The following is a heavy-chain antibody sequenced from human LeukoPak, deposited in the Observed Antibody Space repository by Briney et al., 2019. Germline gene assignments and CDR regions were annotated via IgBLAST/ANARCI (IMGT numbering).Heavy chain of an antibody. CDR3: ARDNHYYDSSGYYSLDY. J-gene: IGHJ4*02. CDR1: DGSCSGYY. D-gene: IGHD3-22*01. Sequence: SETLSLTCAVYDGSCSGYYWSWIRQPAGKGLEWIGRIYTSGSTNYNPSLKSRVTMSVDTSKNQFSLKLSSVTAADTAVYYCARDNHYYDSSGYYSLDYWGQGTLVTVSS. V-gene: IGHV4-4*07. CDR2: IYTSGST.